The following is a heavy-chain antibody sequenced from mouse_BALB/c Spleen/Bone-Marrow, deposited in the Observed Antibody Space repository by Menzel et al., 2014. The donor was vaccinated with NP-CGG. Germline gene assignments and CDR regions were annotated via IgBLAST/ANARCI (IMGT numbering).Heavy chain of an antibody. J-gene: IGHJ2*01. CDR2: INPSSGYT. V-gene: IGHV1-4*01. D-gene: IGHD2-3*01. CDR1: GYTFTTYT. Sequence: QVQLQQSGAELARPGASVKMSCRASGYTFTTYTIHWVRQRPGQGLEWIGYINPSSGYTNYIQKFKDKATLTADKSSSTAYMQLSSLTSEDPAVYYCARRDDGYVFFDYWGQGTTLTVSS. CDR3: ARRDDGYVFFDY.